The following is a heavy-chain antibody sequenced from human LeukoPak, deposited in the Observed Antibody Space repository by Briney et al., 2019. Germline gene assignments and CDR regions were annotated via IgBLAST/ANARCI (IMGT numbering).Heavy chain of an antibody. CDR2: IYHSGST. J-gene: IGHJ3*02. D-gene: IGHD3-22*01. CDR1: GGSISSYY. V-gene: IGHV4-59*12. Sequence: SETLSLTCIVSGGSISSYYWSWIRQPPGKGLEWIGYIYHSGSTNYKPSLKSRVTISVDTSKNQFSLKLSSVTAADTAVYYCARFSRRTYYYDSSGHDAFDIWGQGTMVTVSS. CDR3: ARFSRRTYYYDSSGHDAFDI.